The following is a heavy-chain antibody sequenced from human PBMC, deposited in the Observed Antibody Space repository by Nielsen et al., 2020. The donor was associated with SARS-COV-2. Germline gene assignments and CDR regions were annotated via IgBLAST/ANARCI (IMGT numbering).Heavy chain of an antibody. Sequence: ASVKVSCKVSGGALTLFSMHWVRQAPGKGLEWMGEFDPQDGETFYAQKFQGRVTMTEDTSIDTAYLELSSLTSDDTAVYYCATDSPFGVVIYALAHWGQGTLVTVSS. D-gene: IGHD3-3*01. CDR2: FDPQDGET. CDR1: GGALTLFS. V-gene: IGHV1-24*01. CDR3: ATDSPFGVVIYALAH. J-gene: IGHJ4*02.